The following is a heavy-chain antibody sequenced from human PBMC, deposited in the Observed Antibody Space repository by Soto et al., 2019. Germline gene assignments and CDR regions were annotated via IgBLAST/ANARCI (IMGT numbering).Heavy chain of an antibody. Sequence: QVQLVQSGAEVKKPGSSVKVSCKASGGTFSSYAISWVRQAPGQGPEWMGGIIPIFGTANYAQKFQGRVTITADESTSTACMGLSSLRSEDTVVYYCARDGGRAIFGVVPFYYFDYWGQGTLVTVSS. J-gene: IGHJ4*02. CDR1: GGTFSSYA. D-gene: IGHD3-3*01. V-gene: IGHV1-69*01. CDR2: IIPIFGTA. CDR3: ARDGGRAIFGVVPFYYFDY.